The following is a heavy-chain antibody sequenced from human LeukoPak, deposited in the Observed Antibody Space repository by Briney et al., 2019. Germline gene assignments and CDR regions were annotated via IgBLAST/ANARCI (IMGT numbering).Heavy chain of an antibody. CDR3: ARSYSGSYFYNI. CDR1: GFTFSSSW. V-gene: IGHV3-7*01. CDR2: IKQDGSEK. Sequence: GGSLRLSCAASGFTFSSSWMSWVRQAPGKGLERVANIKQDGSEKYYVDSVKGRFTISRDNAKNSLYLQMNSLRAEDTAVYYCARSYSGSYFYNIWGQGTMVTVSS. D-gene: IGHD1-26*01. J-gene: IGHJ3*02.